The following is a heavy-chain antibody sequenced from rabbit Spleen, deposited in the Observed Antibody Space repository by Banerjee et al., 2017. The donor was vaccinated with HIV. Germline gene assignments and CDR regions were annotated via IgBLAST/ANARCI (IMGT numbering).Heavy chain of an antibody. J-gene: IGHJ4*01. CDR2: IYTINTDNT. Sequence: QSLEESGGDLVKPGASLTLTCTASGFSFSSNEYMCWVRQAPGKGLELIACIYTINTDNTYYASWAKGRFTISKTSSTTVTLQMTSLTVADTATYFCARDDAGVAGGGPFNLWGPGTLVTVS. D-gene: IGHD4-2*01. V-gene: IGHV1S40*01. CDR3: ARDDAGVAGGGPFNL. CDR1: GFSFSSNEY.